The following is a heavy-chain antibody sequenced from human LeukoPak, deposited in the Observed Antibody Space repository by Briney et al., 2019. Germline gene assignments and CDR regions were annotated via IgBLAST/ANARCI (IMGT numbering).Heavy chain of an antibody. CDR1: GFTFSSYG. Sequence: QAGGTLRLSCAASGFTFSSYGMSWVRQAPGKGLEWVSAISGSGGSTYYADSVKGRFTISRDNSKNTLYLQMNSLRAEDTAVYYCAKVAATNWYFDLWGRGTLVTVSS. J-gene: IGHJ2*01. CDR2: ISGSGGST. CDR3: AKVAATNWYFDL. D-gene: IGHD2-15*01. V-gene: IGHV3-23*01.